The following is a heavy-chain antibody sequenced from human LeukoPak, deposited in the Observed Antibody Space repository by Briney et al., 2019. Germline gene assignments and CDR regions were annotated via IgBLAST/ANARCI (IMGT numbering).Heavy chain of an antibody. J-gene: IGHJ6*02. CDR1: GFTFTSYA. D-gene: IGHD2-2*01. CDR2: ISRSSSYI. Sequence: GGSQRLSCAASGFTFTSYAIGWARQAPGRGMGSVSFISRSSSYIYYADSVKGRVTITRDNAKNSLYLQMNSLRAEDTAVYYCAREAPPEYCSSTSCYFFYGMDVWGQGTTVTVSS. CDR3: AREAPPEYCSSTSCYFFYGMDV. V-gene: IGHV3-21*01.